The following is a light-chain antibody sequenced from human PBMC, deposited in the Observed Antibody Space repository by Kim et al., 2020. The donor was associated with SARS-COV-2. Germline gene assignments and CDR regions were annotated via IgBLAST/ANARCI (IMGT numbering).Light chain of an antibody. CDR3: QSYDSSRV. CDR2: EDN. Sequence: PGKTVTISGTGSSGSIASNYVQWYQQRPGSAPTTVIYEDNQRPSGVPDRFSGSIDSSSNSASLTISGLKTEDEADYYCQSYDSSRVFGGGTQLTVL. J-gene: IGLJ3*02. CDR1: SGSIASNY. V-gene: IGLV6-57*02.